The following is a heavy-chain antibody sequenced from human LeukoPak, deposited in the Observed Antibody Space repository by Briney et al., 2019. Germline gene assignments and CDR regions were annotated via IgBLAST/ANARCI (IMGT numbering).Heavy chain of an antibody. V-gene: IGHV3-33*01. D-gene: IGHD3-16*02. Sequence: GSLRLSCAASGFPFINFDMHWVRQAPGKGLEGVALILYDGSSEYYADSVKGRFTISRDNSKNTLYLQMNSLRAEDTAVYYCARDHTSDDYLWGSYRHGDYFDYWGQGSLVTVSS. CDR3: ARDHTSDDYLWGSYRHGDYFDY. CDR1: GFPFINFD. CDR2: ILYDGSSE. J-gene: IGHJ4*02.